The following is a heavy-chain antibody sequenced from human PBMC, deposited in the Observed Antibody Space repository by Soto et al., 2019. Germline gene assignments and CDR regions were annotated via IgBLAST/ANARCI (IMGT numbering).Heavy chain of an antibody. D-gene: IGHD3-10*01. J-gene: IGHJ4*02. V-gene: IGHV3-33*05. Sequence: VAVISYDGSNKYYAASVKGRFTISRDNSKNTLYLQMNSLRAEDTAMYYCAKAGLLWFGVRGYWGQGALVTVSS. CDR2: ISYDGSNK. CDR3: AKAGLLWFGVRGY.